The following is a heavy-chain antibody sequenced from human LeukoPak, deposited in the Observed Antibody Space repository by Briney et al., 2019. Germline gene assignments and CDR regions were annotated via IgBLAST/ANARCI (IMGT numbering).Heavy chain of an antibody. CDR2: ITTYNGNT. CDR1: GYTFTTYP. V-gene: IGHV1-18*01. Sequence: ASVKVSCEASGYTFTTYPISWVRQAPVQGLEWMGWITTYNGNTHYAQKLQGRVTITKETSTSTAYVDLRGMRSDDTAVYYCARGYDYGDYVGDFDYWGQGTLVTVSS. CDR3: ARGYDYGDYVGDFDY. D-gene: IGHD4-17*01. J-gene: IGHJ4*02.